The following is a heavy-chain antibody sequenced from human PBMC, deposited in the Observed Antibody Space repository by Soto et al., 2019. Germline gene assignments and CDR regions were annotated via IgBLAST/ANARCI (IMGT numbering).Heavy chain of an antibody. D-gene: IGHD3-22*01. J-gene: IGHJ5*02. CDR2: INHSGST. Sequence: PSETLSLTCAVYGGSFGGYYWSWIRQPPGKGLEWIGEINHSGSTNYNPSLKSRVTISVDTSKNQFSLKLTSVTAADTAVYYCARDYYDSSDYTTNWFDPWGQGTLVTVSS. V-gene: IGHV4-34*01. CDR1: GGSFGGYY. CDR3: ARDYYDSSDYTTNWFDP.